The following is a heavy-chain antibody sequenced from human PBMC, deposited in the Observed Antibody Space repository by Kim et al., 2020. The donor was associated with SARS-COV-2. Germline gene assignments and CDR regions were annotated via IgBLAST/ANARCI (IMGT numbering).Heavy chain of an antibody. Sequence: GGSLRLSCAASGFIVSSNYMSWVRQAPGKGLEWVSLIYSGDNIYYADSVQGRFTITRDNSRNTLYLQMNSLRAEDTAIYYCGRGILGVNPIDYWGQGTLVTVST. J-gene: IGHJ4*02. CDR1: GFIVSSNY. CDR3: GRGILGVNPIDY. V-gene: IGHV3-53*01. CDR2: IYSGDNI. D-gene: IGHD2-15*01.